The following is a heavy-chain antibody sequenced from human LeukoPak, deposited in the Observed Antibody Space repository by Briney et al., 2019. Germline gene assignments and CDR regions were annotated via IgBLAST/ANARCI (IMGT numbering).Heavy chain of an antibody. D-gene: IGHD3-3*01. CDR3: ASVSGNYDLWSDYLPDYYYMDV. CDR2: ISAYNGNT. V-gene: IGHV1-18*01. CDR1: GYTFTSYG. J-gene: IGHJ6*03. Sequence: ASAKVSCKASGYTFTSYGISWVRQAPGQGLEWMGWISAYNGNTNYAQKLQGRVTMTTDTSTSTAYMELRSLRSDDTAVYYCASVSGNYDLWSDYLPDYYYMDVCGKATPVTVSS.